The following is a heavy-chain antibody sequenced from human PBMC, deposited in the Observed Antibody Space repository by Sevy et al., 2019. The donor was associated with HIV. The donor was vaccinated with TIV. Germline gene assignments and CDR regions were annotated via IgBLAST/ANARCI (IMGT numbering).Heavy chain of an antibody. V-gene: IGHV4-59*01. Sequence: SETLSLTCSVSGGSISPYYWSWIRQPPGKGLEWVGYFYYTGSTNYNPSLEGRATISVDASKNQFFLKLTSVTAADTAVYYCARQGGVVDYGMDVWGQGTTVTVSS. D-gene: IGHD3-3*01. CDR2: FYYTGST. CDR1: GGSISPYY. CDR3: ARQGGVVDYGMDV. J-gene: IGHJ6*02.